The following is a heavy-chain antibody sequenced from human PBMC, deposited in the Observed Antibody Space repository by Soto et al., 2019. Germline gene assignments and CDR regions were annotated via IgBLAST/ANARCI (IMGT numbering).Heavy chain of an antibody. CDR1: GFTFSSYG. CDR3: ARGGGSIDYYNYMDV. D-gene: IGHD3-10*01. J-gene: IGHJ6*03. Sequence: GGSLRLSCAASGFTFSSYGMHWVRQAPGKGLVWVSRINSDGSSTSYADSVKGRFTISRDNAKNTLYLQMNTLRAEDTAVYYGARGGGSIDYYNYMDVWGKGTTVTVSS. CDR2: INSDGSST. V-gene: IGHV3-74*01.